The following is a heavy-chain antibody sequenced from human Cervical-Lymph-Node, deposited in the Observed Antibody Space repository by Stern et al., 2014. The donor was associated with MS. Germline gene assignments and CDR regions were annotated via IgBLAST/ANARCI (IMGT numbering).Heavy chain of an antibody. CDR3: ATPSTVTVGGMDV. CDR1: GGTFSTQA. D-gene: IGHD4-17*01. J-gene: IGHJ6*02. Sequence: QLVGAGAEVKKPGSSVKVSCKASGGTFSTQAINWVRQTPGQGLEWVGGIIPICGTPNYAQKVQDRVTITADDSTSTAYMDLSSLRSEDTAVYYCATPSTVTVGGMDVWGQGTTVTVSS. V-gene: IGHV1-69*01. CDR2: IIPICGTP.